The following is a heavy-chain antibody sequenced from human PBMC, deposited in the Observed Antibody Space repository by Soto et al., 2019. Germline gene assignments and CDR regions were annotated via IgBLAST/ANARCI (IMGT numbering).Heavy chain of an antibody. V-gene: IGHV3-74*01. CDR1: GLTFSAYW. J-gene: IGHJ4*02. D-gene: IGHD1-1*01. CDR2: ISDDGSTA. CDR3: ARGPRVSSTGTGAH. Sequence: GSLRVSCSVSGLTFSAYWMHLVRQVPGKGLTWVSRISDDGSTATYADSVKGRFVISRDNAKNSLYLEMNTLRADDSGLYYCARGPRVSSTGTGAHWGRGTLVTVYS.